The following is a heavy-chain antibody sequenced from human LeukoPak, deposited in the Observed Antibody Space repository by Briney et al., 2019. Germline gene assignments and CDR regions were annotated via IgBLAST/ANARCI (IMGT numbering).Heavy chain of an antibody. D-gene: IGHD2-15*01. CDR2: INPSGGST. CDR3: ARDNYCSGGSCSPPFDY. CDR1: GYTFTSYY. J-gene: IGHJ4*02. Sequence: GASVKVSCKASGYTFTSYYMHWVRQAPGQGLEWMGIINPSGGSTSYAQKFQGRVTMTRDMSTSTVYMELSSLRSEDTAVYYCARDNYCSGGSCSPPFDYWGQGTLVTVSS. V-gene: IGHV1-46*01.